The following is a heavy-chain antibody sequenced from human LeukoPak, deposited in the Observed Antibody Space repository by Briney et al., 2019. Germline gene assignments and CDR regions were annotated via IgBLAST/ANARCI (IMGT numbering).Heavy chain of an antibody. Sequence: PGGSLRLSCAASGFTFSSYAMSWVRQAPGKGLEWVSAISGSGGSTYYADSVKGRFTISRDNSKNTLYLQMNSLRAEDTAVYYCARALRWDDAFDIWGQGTMVTVSS. CDR1: GFTFSSYA. J-gene: IGHJ3*02. CDR3: ARALRWDDAFDI. CDR2: ISGSGGST. D-gene: IGHD2-21*01. V-gene: IGHV3-23*01.